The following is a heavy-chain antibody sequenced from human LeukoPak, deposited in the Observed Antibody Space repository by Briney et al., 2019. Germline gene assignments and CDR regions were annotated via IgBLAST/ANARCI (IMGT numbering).Heavy chain of an antibody. CDR3: ARDMTTVTTGDY. Sequence: GGSLRLSCATSGLTVSSNYMSWVRQAPGKGLEWVSVIYSGGGTYYADSVKGRFTISRDNSKNTLYLQMNSLRAEDTAVYYCARDMTTVTTGDYWGQGTLVTVSS. CDR1: GLTVSSNY. CDR2: IYSGGGT. J-gene: IGHJ4*02. V-gene: IGHV3-66*01. D-gene: IGHD4-17*01.